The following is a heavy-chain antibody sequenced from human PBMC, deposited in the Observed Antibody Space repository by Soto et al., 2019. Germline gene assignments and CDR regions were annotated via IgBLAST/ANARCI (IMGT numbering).Heavy chain of an antibody. CDR2: ISSSGSTI. V-gene: IGHV3-11*01. Sequence: PGGSLRLSCAASGFTFSDYYMGWIRQAPGKGLEWVSYISSSGSTIYYADSVKGRFTISRDNAKNSLYLQMNSLRAEDTAVYYCASPPAPQGDIVVVVATYYYGMDVWGQGTTVTVSS. CDR1: GFTFSDYY. D-gene: IGHD2-15*01. CDR3: ASPPAPQGDIVVVVATYYYGMDV. J-gene: IGHJ6*02.